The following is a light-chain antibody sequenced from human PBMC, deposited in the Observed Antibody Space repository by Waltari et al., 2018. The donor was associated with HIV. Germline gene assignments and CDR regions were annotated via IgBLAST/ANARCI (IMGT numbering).Light chain of an antibody. V-gene: IGLV3-25*03. CDR2: KDT. Sequence: SYELTQPPSVSVSPGQTATITCSGDSLSGQYPYWYQQKPGQAPVAIIYKDTERPSGIPERFSGSSSGTTVTLIISEAQTEDEADYYCQSADSSGGFRVFGGGTRLSVL. CDR3: QSADSSGGFRV. CDR1: SLSGQY. J-gene: IGLJ3*02.